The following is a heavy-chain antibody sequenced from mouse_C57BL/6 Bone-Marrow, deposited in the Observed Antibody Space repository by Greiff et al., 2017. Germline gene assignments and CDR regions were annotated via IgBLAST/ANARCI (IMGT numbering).Heavy chain of an antibody. CDR2: IWGVGST. CDR1: GFSLTSYG. Sequence: VQLQESGPGLVAPSGFSLTSYGVDWVRQSPGKGLEWLGVIWGVGSTNYNSALKSRLSISKDNSKSQVFLKMNSLQTDDTAMYYCASGTGKGFAYWGQGTLVTVSA. D-gene: IGHD4-1*01. V-gene: IGHV2-6*01. J-gene: IGHJ3*01. CDR3: ASGTGKGFAY.